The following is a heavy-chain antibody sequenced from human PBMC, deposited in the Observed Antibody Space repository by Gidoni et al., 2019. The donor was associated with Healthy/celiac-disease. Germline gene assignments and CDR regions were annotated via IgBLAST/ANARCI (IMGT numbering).Heavy chain of an antibody. D-gene: IGHD6-13*01. CDR2: SSWNSGSI. V-gene: IGHV3-9*01. CDR3: AKVMYSTTGAFDY. J-gene: IGHJ4*02. CDR1: GFTFDDYA. Sequence: EVQLVESGGGLVLPGWSLRPSCAPSGFTFDDYAMHWVREAPGKGLEWVSGSSWNSGSIGYADSVKGRFTISRDNAKNSLYLQMNSLRAEDTALYYCAKVMYSTTGAFDYWGQGTLVTVSS.